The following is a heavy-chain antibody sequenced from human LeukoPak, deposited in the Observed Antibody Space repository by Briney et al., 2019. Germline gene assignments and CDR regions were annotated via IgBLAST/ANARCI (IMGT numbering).Heavy chain of an antibody. CDR3: ARALRVWYYFDY. Sequence: PSETLSLTCTVSGGSISSGSYYWSWIRQPAGKGLEWIGRIYTSGSTNYNPSLKSRVTISVDTSKNQFSLKLSSMTAEDTAVYYCARALRVWYYFDYWGQGTLVTVSS. CDR1: GGSISSGSYY. V-gene: IGHV4-61*02. CDR2: IYTSGST. D-gene: IGHD3-16*01. J-gene: IGHJ4*02.